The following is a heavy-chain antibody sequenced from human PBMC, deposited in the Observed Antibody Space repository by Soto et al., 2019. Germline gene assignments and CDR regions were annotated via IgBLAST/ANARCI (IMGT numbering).Heavy chain of an antibody. CDR3: ARQMFIGGMDV. D-gene: IGHD2-15*01. V-gene: IGHV4-59*08. CDR1: GASSSSYY. Sequence: SETHSLTSTVSGASSSSYYWSWIRQPPGKGLEWIGYMYYSGSTNYNPSLKSRVSISVDTSKNQFSLRLSSVTAADTAVYHCARQMFIGGMDVWGQGTTVTVSS. CDR2: MYYSGST. J-gene: IGHJ6*02.